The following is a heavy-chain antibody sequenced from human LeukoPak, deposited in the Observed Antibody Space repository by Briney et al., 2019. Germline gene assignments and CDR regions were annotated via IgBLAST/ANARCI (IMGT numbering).Heavy chain of an antibody. CDR1: GGSISSYY. CDR3: ATYDFWKFDY. Sequence: SETLSLTCTVSGGSISSYYWSWIRQPPGKGLEWIGYIDYSGSTNYNPSLKSRVTISLDTSRNQFSLKLSSVTAADTAVYYCATYDFWKFDYWGQGTLVSVSS. V-gene: IGHV4-59*01. D-gene: IGHD3-3*01. J-gene: IGHJ4*02. CDR2: IDYSGST.